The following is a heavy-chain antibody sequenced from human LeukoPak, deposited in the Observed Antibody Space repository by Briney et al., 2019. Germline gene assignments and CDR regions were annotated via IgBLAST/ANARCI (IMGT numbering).Heavy chain of an antibody. Sequence: SVKLSCTASGFTFSSYAIRWVRQAPGQGLEWMGGIIYIFGNENYAQKVQGRVTITGDESTSTVYLELNSLRAEDTAVYYCAASRRDGYNLYCCYYMDVWGKGTTVTVSS. D-gene: IGHD5-24*01. CDR3: AASRRDGYNLYCCYYMDV. V-gene: IGHV1-69*13. CDR2: IIYIFGNE. J-gene: IGHJ6*03. CDR1: GFTFSSYA.